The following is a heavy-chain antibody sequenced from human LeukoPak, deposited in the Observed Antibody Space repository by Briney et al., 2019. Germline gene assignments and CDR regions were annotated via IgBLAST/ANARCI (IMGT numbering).Heavy chain of an antibody. J-gene: IGHJ4*02. CDR1: GYTFTSFG. CDR2: ISAYNGNT. D-gene: IGHD3-10*01. Sequence: GASVKVSCKTSGYTFTSFGISWVRQAPGQGLEWMGWISAYNGNTNYVQKLQGRVTMTTDTFTSTAYMELRSLTSDDTAVYYCVRDGGVLFGEFPFDYWGQGTLVTVPS. V-gene: IGHV1-18*01. CDR3: VRDGGVLFGEFPFDY.